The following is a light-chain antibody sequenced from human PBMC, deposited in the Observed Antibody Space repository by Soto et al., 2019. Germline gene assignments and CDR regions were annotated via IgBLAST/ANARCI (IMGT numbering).Light chain of an antibody. J-gene: IGLJ1*01. CDR3: TSYTSDNRSYV. Sequence: QSVLTQPAAVSGSPGQSITISCTGTSSDVGAYTSVSWYQQHPGKAPKLMIYEVSNRPSGVSNRFSGSKSANTASLTISGLQAEDEAHYYSTSYTSDNRSYVLGTGTQVTVL. CDR1: SSDVGAYTS. V-gene: IGLV2-14*01. CDR2: EVS.